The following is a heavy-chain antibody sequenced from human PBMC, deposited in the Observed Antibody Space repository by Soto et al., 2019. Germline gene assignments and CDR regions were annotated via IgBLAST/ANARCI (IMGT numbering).Heavy chain of an antibody. D-gene: IGHD2-2*01. CDR2: ISAYNGNT. J-gene: IGHJ4*02. Sequence: ASVKVSCKASGYTFTNYGIRWVRQAPGQGLEWMGWISAYNGNTNYAQKLQGRVTMTTDTSTSTAYIELRSLRSDDTAVYYSTRDTSNYFDYWGQGTLVTVSS. CDR3: TRDTSNYFDY. V-gene: IGHV1-18*01. CDR1: GYTFTNYG.